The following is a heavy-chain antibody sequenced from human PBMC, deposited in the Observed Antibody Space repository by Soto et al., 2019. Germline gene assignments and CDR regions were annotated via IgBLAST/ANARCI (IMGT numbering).Heavy chain of an antibody. CDR1: GFTFSSYG. V-gene: IGHV3-33*01. J-gene: IGHJ6*02. CDR3: ARELPPRSGFLMVYAVYYYYGTDV. CDR2: IWYDGSNK. Sequence: GGSLRLSCAASGFTFSSYGMHWVRQAPGKGLEWVAVIWYDGSNKYYADSVKGRFTISRDNSKNTLYLQMNSLRAEDTAVYYCARELPPRSGFLMVYAVYYYYGTDVWGQGTTVPVSS. D-gene: IGHD2-8*01.